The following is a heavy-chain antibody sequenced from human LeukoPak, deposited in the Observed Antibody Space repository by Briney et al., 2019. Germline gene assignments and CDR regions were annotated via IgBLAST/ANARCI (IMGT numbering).Heavy chain of an antibody. CDR2: INPESTTT. J-gene: IGHJ4*02. CDR1: GFTFSSFW. V-gene: IGHV3-74*01. Sequence: PGGSLRLSCAASGFTFSSFWIHWVRQVPGKGLVWVSRINPESTTTTYADSVKGRFTISRDNARNTLYLQMNSLRVEDTAMYYCVKDHTGEQDKWGQGTLVTVSS. D-gene: IGHD1-1*01. CDR3: VKDHTGEQDK.